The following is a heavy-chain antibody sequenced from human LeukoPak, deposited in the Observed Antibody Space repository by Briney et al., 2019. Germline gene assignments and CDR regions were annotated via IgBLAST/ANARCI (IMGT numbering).Heavy chain of an antibody. J-gene: IGHJ5*02. V-gene: IGHV3-48*01. CDR2: ISSSSSTI. Sequence: GGSLRLSCAASGFTFSSYSMNWVRQAPGKGLEWVSYISSSSSTIYFADSVKGRFTISRDNAKNSLYLQMNSLRAEDTAVYYCARVDTIFGLPGWFDPWGQGTLVTVSS. D-gene: IGHD3-3*01. CDR3: ARVDTIFGLPGWFDP. CDR1: GFTFSSYS.